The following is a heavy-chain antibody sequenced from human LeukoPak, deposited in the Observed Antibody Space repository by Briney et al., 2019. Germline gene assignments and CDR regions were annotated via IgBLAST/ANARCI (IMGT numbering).Heavy chain of an antibody. V-gene: IGHV1-3*04. D-gene: IGHD2-21*01. CDR1: GYTFINHA. CDR2: INIGNGST. J-gene: IGHJ4*02. CDR3: ARRLGRSFDY. Sequence: RASVKVSCKASGYTFINHAIHWVRQAPGQRLEWMGWINIGNGSTKYSQNFQGRITITRDTSATTAYMDLSSLRSEDTAMYYCARRLGRSFDYWGQGTLVTVS.